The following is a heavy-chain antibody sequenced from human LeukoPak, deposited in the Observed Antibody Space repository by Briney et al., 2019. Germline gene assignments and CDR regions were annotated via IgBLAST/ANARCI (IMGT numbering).Heavy chain of an antibody. CDR2: MSSGGSF. CDR1: GGSFSGYY. Sequence: SETLSLTCAVYGGSFSGYYWSWIRQPPGKSLEWIGCMSSGGSFFYNPSLENRATITVDTSKNHFSLRLTSVTAADTAIYYCARELTYTGSHRNFDSWGQGALVTVSS. V-gene: IGHV4-34*11. CDR3: ARELTYTGSHRNFDS. D-gene: IGHD1-26*01. J-gene: IGHJ4*02.